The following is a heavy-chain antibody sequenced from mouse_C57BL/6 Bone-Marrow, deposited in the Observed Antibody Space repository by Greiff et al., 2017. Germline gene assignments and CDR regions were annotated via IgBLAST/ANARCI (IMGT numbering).Heavy chain of an antibody. D-gene: IGHD1-1*01. CDR1: GFTFSSYA. Sequence: EVKLVESGGGLVKPGGSLKLSCAASGFTFSSYAMSWVRQTPEKRLEWVATLSDGGSYTYYPDNVKGRFTISRDNAKNNLYLQMSHLKSEDTAMYYCARGIYGGYWGQGTLVTVSA. CDR3: ARGIYGGY. V-gene: IGHV5-4*03. CDR2: LSDGGSYT. J-gene: IGHJ3*02.